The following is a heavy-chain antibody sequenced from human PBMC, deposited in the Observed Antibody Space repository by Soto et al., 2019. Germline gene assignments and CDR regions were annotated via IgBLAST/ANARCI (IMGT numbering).Heavy chain of an antibody. CDR2: INPSGGST. J-gene: IGHJ4*02. V-gene: IGHV1-46*03. D-gene: IGHD2-2*01. CDR3: ARVERGVVPYGDYIDY. CDR1: GYTFTSYY. Sequence: ASVKVSCKASGYTFTSYYMHWVRQAPGQGLEWMGIINPSGGSTSYAQKFQGRVTMTRDTSTSTVYMELSSLRSEDTAVYYCARVERGVVPYGDYIDYWGQGTLVTVSS.